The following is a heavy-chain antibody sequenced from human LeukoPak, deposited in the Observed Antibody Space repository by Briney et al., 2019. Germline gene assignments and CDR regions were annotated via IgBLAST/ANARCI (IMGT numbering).Heavy chain of an antibody. CDR2: ISGSGDT. CDR3: AKEGGYNYGYLDY. J-gene: IGHJ4*02. D-gene: IGHD5-18*01. Sequence: GGSLRLSCAVSGFTYSSYAMSWVRQAPGKGLEGVSTISGSGDTYYVDSVKGRFTISRDNSKNTLCLQMNSLRAEDTAVYYCAKEGGYNYGYLDYWGQGSLVTVSS. V-gene: IGHV3-23*01. CDR1: GFTYSSYA.